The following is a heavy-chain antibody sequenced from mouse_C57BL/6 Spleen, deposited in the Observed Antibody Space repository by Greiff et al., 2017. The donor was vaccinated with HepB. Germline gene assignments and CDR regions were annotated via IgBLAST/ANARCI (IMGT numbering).Heavy chain of an antibody. CDR1: GYSFTDYT. V-gene: IGHV1-39*01. CDR2: INPNYGTT. J-gene: IGHJ4*01. D-gene: IGHD2-4*01. Sequence: EVKLVESGPELVKPGASVKISCKASGYSFTDYTMNWVKQSNGKSLEWIGVINPNYGTTSYNQKFKGKATLTVDQSSSTAYMQLNSLTSEDSAVDYCARWAPDDDDYAMDYWGQGTSVTVSS. CDR3: ARWAPDDDDYAMDY.